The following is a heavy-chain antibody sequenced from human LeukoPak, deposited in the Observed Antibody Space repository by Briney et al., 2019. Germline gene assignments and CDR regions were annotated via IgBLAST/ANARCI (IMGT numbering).Heavy chain of an antibody. V-gene: IGHV3-23*01. CDR1: GFTFSSYA. J-gene: IGHJ4*02. CDR2: ISGSGGST. Sequence: PGGSLRLSCAASGFTFSSYAMSWVRQAPVKGLEWVSAISGSGGSTYYADSVKGRFTISRDNAKNSLYLQMNSLRAEDTAVYYCASGGGLMDTAMGFDYWGQGTLVTVSS. D-gene: IGHD5-18*01. CDR3: ASGGGLMDTAMGFDY.